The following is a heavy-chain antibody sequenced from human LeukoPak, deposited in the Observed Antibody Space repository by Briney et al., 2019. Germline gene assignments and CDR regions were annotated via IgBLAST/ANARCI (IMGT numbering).Heavy chain of an antibody. Sequence: SVKVSCKASGGTFSSYTINWVRQAPGQGLEWMGGIIPVFGTANYVQKFQGRVTITADESTSTAYMELGSLRSEDTAVYYCATDLWGERNCSSTSCLPWGQGTLVTVSS. D-gene: IGHD2-2*01. CDR3: ATDLWGERNCSSTSCLP. CDR1: GGTFSSYT. V-gene: IGHV1-69*13. CDR2: IIPVFGTA. J-gene: IGHJ5*02.